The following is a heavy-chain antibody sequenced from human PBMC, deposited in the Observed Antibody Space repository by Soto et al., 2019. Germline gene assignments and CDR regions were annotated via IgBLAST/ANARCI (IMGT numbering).Heavy chain of an antibody. V-gene: IGHV4-30-4*01. Sequence: QVQLQESGPGLVKPLQTLSLTCTVSGGSISSGDYYWTWIRQLPGKGLEWIGYIYYSGNTHYNPSLKSRVTLSIDTSKNQFSLKLNSVTAADTAVYYCAIARESSSSSGDWLDPWGQGTLVTVSS. CDR2: IYYSGNT. D-gene: IGHD6-6*01. CDR3: AIARESSSSSGDWLDP. J-gene: IGHJ5*02. CDR1: GGSISSGDYY.